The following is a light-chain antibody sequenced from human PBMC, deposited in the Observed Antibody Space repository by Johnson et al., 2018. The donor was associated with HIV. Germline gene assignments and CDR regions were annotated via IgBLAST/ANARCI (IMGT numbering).Light chain of an antibody. V-gene: IGLV1-51*01. CDR1: SSNIGNNY. J-gene: IGLJ1*01. CDR3: GTWDSSLSVYV. Sequence: QSALTQPPSASAAPGQKVTISCSGSSSNIGNNYVSWYQQLPGTAPKLLIYDNNKRPSGIPDRFSGSKSGTSATLGITGLQTGDEADYYCGTWDSSLSVYVFGTGTEVTV. CDR2: DNN.